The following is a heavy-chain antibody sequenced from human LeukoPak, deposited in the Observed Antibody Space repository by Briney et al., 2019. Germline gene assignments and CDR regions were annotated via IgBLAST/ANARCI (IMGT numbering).Heavy chain of an antibody. D-gene: IGHD3-22*01. CDR1: GFTFSSYW. Sequence: GGSLRLSCAASGFTFSSYWMSWVRQAPGKGLEWVANIKQDGSEKYFVDSVKGRFTVSRDNAKSSLFLQMNSLRAEDSAVYYCARAPPRHYYDNTEYYFDYWGQGTLVTVSS. V-gene: IGHV3-7*01. J-gene: IGHJ4*02. CDR2: IKQDGSEK. CDR3: ARAPPRHYYDNTEYYFDY.